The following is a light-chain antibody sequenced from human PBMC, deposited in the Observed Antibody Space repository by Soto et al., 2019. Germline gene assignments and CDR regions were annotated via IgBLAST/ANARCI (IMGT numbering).Light chain of an antibody. CDR2: AAS. Sequence: DIQLTQSPSFLSASVGDRVTITCRASQGIGSYLVWYQQKPGKAPNLLIYAASTLQSGVPSRFSGSGSGTDFTLTISSLQPEDFATYYCQQLERYPSTFGGGTKVEIK. CDR3: QQLERYPST. CDR1: QGIGSY. J-gene: IGKJ4*01. V-gene: IGKV1-9*01.